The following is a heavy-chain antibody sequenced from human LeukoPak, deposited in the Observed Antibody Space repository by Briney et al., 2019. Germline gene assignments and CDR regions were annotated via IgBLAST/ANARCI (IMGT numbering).Heavy chain of an antibody. CDR1: GVSISSGDYY. V-gene: IGHV4-30-4*01. D-gene: IGHD3-22*01. CDR3: ARPYYYDSRIDP. CDR2: TYYSGST. Sequence: SQTLSLTCTVSGVSISSGDYYWSWIRQPPGKGLEWIGYTYYSGSTYYNPSLKSRVTISVDTSKNQFSLKLSSVTAADTAVYYSARPYYYDSRIDPWGQGTRVTVSS. J-gene: IGHJ5*02.